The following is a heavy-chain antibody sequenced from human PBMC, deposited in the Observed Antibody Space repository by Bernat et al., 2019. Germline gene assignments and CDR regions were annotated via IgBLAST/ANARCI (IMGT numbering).Heavy chain of an antibody. Sequence: QVQLVESGGGVVQPGTSLRLSCAASGFTFSTYGMHWVRQAPGKGLEWLAVISYDGSNKYYADSVKGRFTISRDNSKNTLYLQMNSLRAEDTAVYYCAKDGVVVPAADEYYYGMDVWGQGTTVTVSS. D-gene: IGHD2-2*01. CDR2: ISYDGSNK. V-gene: IGHV3-30*18. CDR1: GFTFSTYG. J-gene: IGHJ6*02. CDR3: AKDGVVVPAADEYYYGMDV.